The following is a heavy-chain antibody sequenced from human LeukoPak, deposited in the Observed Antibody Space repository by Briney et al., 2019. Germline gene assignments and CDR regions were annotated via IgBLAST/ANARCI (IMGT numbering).Heavy chain of an antibody. D-gene: IGHD3-10*01. Sequence: GGSLRLSCTASGFTFGDYAMSWVRQAPGKGLGWVGFIRSKAYGGTTEYAASVKGRFTISRDDSKSIAYLQMNSLKTEDTAVYYCSKWVRFGEFYDYWGQGTLVTVSS. CDR2: IRSKAYGGTT. J-gene: IGHJ4*02. CDR3: SKWVRFGEFYDY. V-gene: IGHV3-49*04. CDR1: GFTFGDYA.